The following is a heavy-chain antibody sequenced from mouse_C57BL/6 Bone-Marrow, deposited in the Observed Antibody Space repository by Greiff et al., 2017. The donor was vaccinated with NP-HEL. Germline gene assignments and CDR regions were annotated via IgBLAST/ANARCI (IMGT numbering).Heavy chain of an antibody. J-gene: IGHJ1*03. CDR1: GFTFSDYY. Sequence: EVMLVESGGGLVQPGGSLKLSCAASGFTFSDYYMYWVRQTPEKRLEWVAYISNGGGSTYYPDTVKGRFTISRDNAKNTLYLQMSRLKSEDTAMYYCARHDGYWYFDGWGTVTTVTVSS. D-gene: IGHD2-3*01. CDR2: ISNGGGST. CDR3: ARHDGYWYFDG. V-gene: IGHV5-12*01.